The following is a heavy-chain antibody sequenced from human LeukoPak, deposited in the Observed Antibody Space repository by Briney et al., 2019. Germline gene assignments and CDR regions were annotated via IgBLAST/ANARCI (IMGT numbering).Heavy chain of an antibody. V-gene: IGHV4-4*02. D-gene: IGHD2-15*01. J-gene: IGHJ5*02. Sequence: SETLSLTCAVSNGSISSTNWWSWVRQSPGEGLAYIGEIYHSGTTNYNPSLKSRVTTSLDKSKNHFSLKLTSVTAADTAVYYCVRVVVVSATLKDWFDPWGQGILVTVSS. CDR2: IYHSGTT. CDR3: VRVVVVSATLKDWFDP. CDR1: NGSISSTNW.